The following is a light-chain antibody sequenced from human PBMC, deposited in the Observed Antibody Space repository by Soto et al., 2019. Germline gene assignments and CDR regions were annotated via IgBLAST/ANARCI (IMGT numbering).Light chain of an antibody. CDR1: QSVSSF. Sequence: EIVLSQSAGTVSLSPGERATLSCRASQSVSSFLAWYQQKGGQAPRLLIYDASNRATGIPDRFSGSGSGTDFTLTISRLEPEDFAVYYCQQYGSSPWTFGQGTKVDI. J-gene: IGKJ1*01. CDR3: QQYGSSPWT. CDR2: DAS. V-gene: IGKV3-20*01.